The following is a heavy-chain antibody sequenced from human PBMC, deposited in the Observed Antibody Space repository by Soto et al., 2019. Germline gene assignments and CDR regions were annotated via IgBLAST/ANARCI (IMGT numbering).Heavy chain of an antibody. CDR3: ARDGDYYDSSGYYWRYFDY. CDR2: IYYSGST. J-gene: IGHJ4*02. Sequence: PLEILSLTCTVSGGSIISGDYYWSWIRQPPGKGLEWIGYIYYSGSTYYNPSLKSRVTISVDTSKNQFSLKLSSVTAADTAVYYCARDGDYYDSSGYYWRYFDYWGQGTLVTVSS. V-gene: IGHV4-30-4*01. D-gene: IGHD3-22*01. CDR1: GGSIISGDYY.